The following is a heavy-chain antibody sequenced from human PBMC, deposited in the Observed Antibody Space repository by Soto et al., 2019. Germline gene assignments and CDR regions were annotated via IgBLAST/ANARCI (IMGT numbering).Heavy chain of an antibody. J-gene: IGHJ4*02. CDR2: IYHSGST. Sequence: QLQLQESGSGLVKPSQTLSLTCAVSGGSISSGGYSWSWIRQPPGKGLEWIGYIYHSGSTYYNPPLKSRVTIPVDRSKNQCSLKLSSVTAADTAVYYCARAGGLGAVAVDYWGQGTLVTVSS. D-gene: IGHD6-19*01. CDR3: ARAGGLGAVAVDY. CDR1: GGSISSGGYS. V-gene: IGHV4-30-2*01.